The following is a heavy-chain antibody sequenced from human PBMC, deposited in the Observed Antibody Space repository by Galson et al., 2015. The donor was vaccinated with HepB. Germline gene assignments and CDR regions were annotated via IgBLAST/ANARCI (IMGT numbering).Heavy chain of an antibody. V-gene: IGHV4-39*01. D-gene: IGHD3-10*01. CDR1: GGSISSSSYY. J-gene: IGHJ4*02. CDR2: IYYSGST. CDR3: ARHHTAMVRGVIGY. Sequence: ETLSLTCTVSGGSISSSSYYWGWIRQPPGKGLEWIGSIYYSGSTYYNPSLKSRVTISVDTSKNQFSLKLSSVTAADTAVYYCARHHTAMVRGVIGYWGQGTLATVSS.